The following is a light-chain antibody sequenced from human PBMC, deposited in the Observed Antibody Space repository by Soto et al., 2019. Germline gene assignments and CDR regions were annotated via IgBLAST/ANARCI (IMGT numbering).Light chain of an antibody. CDR1: RSDVGGYNY. J-gene: IGLJ2*01. CDR2: DVN. CDR3: SSYAGSNNLI. Sequence: QSALTQPPSASGSPGQSVTISCTGTRSDVGGYNYVSWYQQHPGKAPKLMIYDVNKWPSGVPDRFSGSKSGNTASLTVSGLQADDEADYYCSSYAGSNNLIFGGGTKLTVL. V-gene: IGLV2-8*01.